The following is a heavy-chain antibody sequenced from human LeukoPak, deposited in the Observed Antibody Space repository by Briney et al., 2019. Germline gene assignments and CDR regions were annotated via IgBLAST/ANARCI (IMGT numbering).Heavy chain of an antibody. CDR1: GFTFSSYW. CDR2: IKQGGSEK. J-gene: IGHJ6*03. Sequence: PGGSLRLSCAASGFTFSSYWMSWVRQAPGKGLEWVANIKQGGSEKYYVASVKGRFTISRDNAKNSLYLQMNSLRVEDTAVYYCAREQVEMAAYYMDVWGKGTTVTVS. V-gene: IGHV3-7*01. CDR3: AREQVEMAAYYMDV. D-gene: IGHD5-24*01.